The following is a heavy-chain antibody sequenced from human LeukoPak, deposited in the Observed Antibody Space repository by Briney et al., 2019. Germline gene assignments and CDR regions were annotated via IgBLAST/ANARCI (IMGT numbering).Heavy chain of an antibody. CDR1: GYTFISYW. D-gene: IGHD4-17*01. V-gene: IGHV5-51*01. CDR2: IYPGDSDA. Sequence: GESLKISCKGSGYTFISYWIGWVRQMPGKGLEWMGIIYPGDSDARYSPSFQGQVTISVDRSISTAYLQWSSLKASDTAMYYCATSQRAVTRGIFDIWGQGTMVTVSS. J-gene: IGHJ3*02. CDR3: ATSQRAVTRGIFDI.